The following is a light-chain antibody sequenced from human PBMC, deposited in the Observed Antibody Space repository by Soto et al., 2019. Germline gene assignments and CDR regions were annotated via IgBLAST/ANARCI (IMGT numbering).Light chain of an antibody. Sequence: QSVLTQPPSASGSPGQSVTISCTGTSSDVGGYNSVSWYQQHPGKAPKLLIFKVSERPSGVPDRFSGSKSGNTASLTVSGLQADDEADYYCSSFAGSSFYVFGSGTKVTVL. CDR1: SSDVGGYNS. CDR2: KVS. J-gene: IGLJ1*01. CDR3: SSFAGSSFYV. V-gene: IGLV2-8*01.